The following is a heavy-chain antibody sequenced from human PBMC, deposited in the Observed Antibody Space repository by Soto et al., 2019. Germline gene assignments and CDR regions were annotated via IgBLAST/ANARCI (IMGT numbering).Heavy chain of an antibody. CDR3: ARSYYDSSGFGDEP. J-gene: IGHJ5*02. D-gene: IGHD3-22*01. V-gene: IGHV4-59*02. CDR2: MYFGGSF. CDR1: GASVSTGY. Sequence: PSETLSLTCTVSGASVSTGYWSWIRQPPGKGLEGIGFMYFGGSFNYNPSLTSRATISVETSKNQFSMKMTSVTAADTAVYYCARSYYDSSGFGDEPWGQGPLVTVSS.